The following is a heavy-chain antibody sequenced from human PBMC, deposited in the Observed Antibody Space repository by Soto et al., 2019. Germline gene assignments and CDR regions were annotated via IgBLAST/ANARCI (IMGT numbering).Heavy chain of an antibody. CDR3: AKDKKEIVVVPAAMMRGGAFDI. CDR2: ISYDGSNK. D-gene: IGHD2-2*01. V-gene: IGHV3-30*18. Sequence: QVQLVESGGGVVQPGRSLRLSCAASGFTFSSYGMHWVRQAPGKGLEWVAVISYDGSNKYYADSVKGRFTISRDNSKNXPYXQXSSLRAEEMAVYYCAKDKKEIVVVPAAMMRGGAFDIWGQGTMVTVSS. J-gene: IGHJ3*02. CDR1: GFTFSSYG.